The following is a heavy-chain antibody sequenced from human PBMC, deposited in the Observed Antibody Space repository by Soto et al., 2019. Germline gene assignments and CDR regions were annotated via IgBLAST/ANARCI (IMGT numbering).Heavy chain of an antibody. CDR2: ISAYNGNT. V-gene: IGHV1-18*01. J-gene: IGHJ4*02. Sequence: QVQLVQSGAEVKKPGASVKVSCKASGYTFTXYXXXXXXXXXXXGREWMGWISAYNGNTNYAQKLQGRVTMTTDTXXXXXXXXXXXXXXXXXXXXXXXXXXXXXXLDYWGQGTLVTVSS. CDR1: GYTFTXYX. CDR3: XXXXXXXXLDY.